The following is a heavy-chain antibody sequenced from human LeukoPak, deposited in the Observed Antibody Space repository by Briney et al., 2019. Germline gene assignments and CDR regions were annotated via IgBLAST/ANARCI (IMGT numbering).Heavy chain of an antibody. D-gene: IGHD6-25*01. Sequence: PGRSLRLSCAASGFTFGSCGMHWVRQAPGKGLEWVALISYDGTIQYYADSVKGRLTISRDNSKNTLYLQMNSLRPEDTAVYYCAKDRQQPLRYYYYAMDVWGQGTTVTVSS. CDR3: AKDRQQPLRYYYYAMDV. V-gene: IGHV3-30*18. J-gene: IGHJ6*02. CDR2: ISYDGTIQ. CDR1: GFTFGSCG.